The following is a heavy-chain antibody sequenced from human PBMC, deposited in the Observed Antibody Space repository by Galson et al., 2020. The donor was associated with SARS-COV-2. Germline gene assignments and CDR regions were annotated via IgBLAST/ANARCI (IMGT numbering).Heavy chain of an antibody. J-gene: IGHJ3*02. CDR3: ASGYCPGGVCREVNGFDI. CDR1: GYTFTYRF. D-gene: IGHD2-8*02. Sequence: SVKVSCKSSGYTFTYRFLHWVRQAPGQALEWMGRITPFNGNTNYAQKFQDRVTITGDRSMSTAYMELSSLRSEDTAIYYCASGYCPGGVCREVNGFDIWGQGTEVTVSS. CDR2: ITPFNGNT. V-gene: IGHV1-45*02.